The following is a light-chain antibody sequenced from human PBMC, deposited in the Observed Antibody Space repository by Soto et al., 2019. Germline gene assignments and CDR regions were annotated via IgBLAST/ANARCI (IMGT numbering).Light chain of an antibody. CDR2: EGS. CDR3: CSYAGSSTGV. Sequence: QSALTQPASVSRSPGQSITISCTGTSSDVGSYNLVSWYQQHPGKAPKLMIYEGSKRPSGVSNRFSGSKSGNTASLTISGLQAEDEADYYCCSYAGSSTGVFGGGTKVTVL. CDR1: SSDVGSYNL. V-gene: IGLV2-23*01. J-gene: IGLJ2*01.